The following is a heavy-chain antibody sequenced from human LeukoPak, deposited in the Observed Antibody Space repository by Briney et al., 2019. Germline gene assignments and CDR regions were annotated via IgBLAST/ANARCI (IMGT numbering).Heavy chain of an antibody. D-gene: IGHD3-10*01. J-gene: IGHJ3*02. CDR2: IYDSGSA. Sequence: PSETLSLTCTVSGDSISSYYWSWIRQPPGKGLEWIGYIYDSGSADYNPSLKSRVTISVDTSQNQFSLKLNSVTAADTAVYYCARILSAFDIWGQGTMVTVSS. CDR3: ARILSAFDI. CDR1: GDSISSYY. V-gene: IGHV4-59*01.